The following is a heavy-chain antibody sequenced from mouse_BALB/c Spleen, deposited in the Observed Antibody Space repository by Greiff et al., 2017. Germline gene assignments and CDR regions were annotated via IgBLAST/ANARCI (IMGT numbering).Heavy chain of an antibody. CDR3: GRRDRYDLYYFDY. J-gene: IGHJ2*01. V-gene: IGHV1S137*01. D-gene: IGHD2-14*01. CDR2: ISTYYGDA. Sequence: VKLVESGAELVRPGVSVKISCTGSGYTFTDYAMHWVKQSHAKSLEWIGVISTYYGDASYNQKFKGKATMTVDKSSSTAYMELARLTSEDSAIYYCGRRDRYDLYYFDYWGQGTTLTVSA. CDR1: GYTFTDYA.